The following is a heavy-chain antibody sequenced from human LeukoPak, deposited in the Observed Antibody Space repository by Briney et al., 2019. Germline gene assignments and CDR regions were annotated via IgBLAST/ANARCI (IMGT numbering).Heavy chain of an antibody. CDR1: GSSITSSSHY. D-gene: IGHD6-13*01. CDR2: LYYSGST. Sequence: KPSETLSLPCTVSGSSITSSSHYWGRIRHPPGKGLELIGYLYYSGSTIYNPSLKSRVTISLDTSKNKFSLKLSSVTAADTAVYFCAKDDGPSMTRTSTWYLHWGQGTLVTVSS. CDR3: AKDDGPSMTRTSTWYLH. V-gene: IGHV4-61*01. J-gene: IGHJ4*02.